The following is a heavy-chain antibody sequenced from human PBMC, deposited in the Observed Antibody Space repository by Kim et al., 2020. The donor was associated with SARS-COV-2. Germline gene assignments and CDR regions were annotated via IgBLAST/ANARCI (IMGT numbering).Heavy chain of an antibody. V-gene: IGHV3-53*01. CDR2: IYSGGST. CDR3: ARSEETYYDFWSGYYNDYYYGMDV. J-gene: IGHJ6*02. D-gene: IGHD3-3*01. CDR1: GFTVSSNY. Sequence: GGSLRLSCAASGFTVSSNYMSWVRQAPGKGLEWVSVIYSGGSTYYADSVKGRFTISRDNSKNTLYLQMNSLRAEDTAVYYCARSEETYYDFWSGYYNDYYYGMDVWGQGTTVTVSS.